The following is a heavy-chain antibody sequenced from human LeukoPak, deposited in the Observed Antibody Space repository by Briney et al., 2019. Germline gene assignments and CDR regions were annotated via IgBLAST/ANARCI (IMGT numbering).Heavy chain of an antibody. CDR3: VRHPWRMGSRDYNFDD. D-gene: IGHD3-16*01. J-gene: IGHJ4*02. CDR1: GGSISGYY. CDR2: IYYSGST. Sequence: SETLSLTCTVPGGSISGYYWSWIRQPPGKGLEWIGHIYYSGSTNYNPSLKSRVTISVDTSKNQFSLKMTSVTAADTAVCYCVRHPWRMGSRDYNFDDWGQGTLVTVSS. V-gene: IGHV4-59*08.